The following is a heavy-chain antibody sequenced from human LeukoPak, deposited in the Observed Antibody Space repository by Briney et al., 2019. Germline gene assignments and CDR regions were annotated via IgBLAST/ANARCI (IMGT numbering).Heavy chain of an antibody. CDR2: IWYDEITK. CDR3: VRDWGYDSSGYWQKYFDT. Sequence: PGGSLRLSCVASGFTFRSYGIHWVRQAPGKGLEWLAFIWYDEITKDYADSVKGRFTISRDNSKNTLYVQMNSLRADDTAVYYCVRDWGYDSSGYWQKYFDTWGQGTLVTVSS. V-gene: IGHV3-30*02. D-gene: IGHD3-22*01. J-gene: IGHJ4*02. CDR1: GFTFRSYG.